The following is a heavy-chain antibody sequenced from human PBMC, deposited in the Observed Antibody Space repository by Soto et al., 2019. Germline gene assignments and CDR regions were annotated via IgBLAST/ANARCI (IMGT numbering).Heavy chain of an antibody. D-gene: IGHD1-20*01. Sequence: EVQLLESGGGLVQPEGSLRLSCAASGFTFSSYAMSWVRQAPGKGLEWVSAISGSGGSTYYADSVKGRFTISRDNSKNTLYLQMHSLRAEDTAVYYCAKDRSITGIADAFDIWAQGTMVTVSS. V-gene: IGHV3-23*01. CDR1: GFTFSSYA. CDR3: AKDRSITGIADAFDI. J-gene: IGHJ3*02. CDR2: ISGSGGST.